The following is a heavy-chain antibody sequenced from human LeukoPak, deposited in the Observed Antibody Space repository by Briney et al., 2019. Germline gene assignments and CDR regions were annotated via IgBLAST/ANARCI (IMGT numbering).Heavy chain of an antibody. V-gene: IGHV3-9*01. Sequence: PGRSLRLSCAASGFTFDDYAMHWVRQAPGKGLEWVSGISWNSGSIGYADSVKGRFTISRDNAKNSLYLQMNSLRAEDTALYYCARRRGERDAFDIWGQGTMVTVSS. J-gene: IGHJ3*02. CDR2: ISWNSGSI. CDR1: GFTFDDYA. D-gene: IGHD3-16*01. CDR3: ARRRGERDAFDI.